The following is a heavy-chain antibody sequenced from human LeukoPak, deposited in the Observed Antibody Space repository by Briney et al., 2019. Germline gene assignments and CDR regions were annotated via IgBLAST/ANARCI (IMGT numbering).Heavy chain of an antibody. J-gene: IGHJ4*02. CDR3: AKGIRSGWYYFDY. CDR1: GLSFSIVA. Sequence: AGSLTLSCAASGLSFSIVAMSWVSQAPGKGLEWDSAGSGSGSNTFYADSVGGRFTFSRDDSKNTLYLQMDSLRAEDTAVYYCAKGIRSGWYYFDYWGQGTLVAVSS. D-gene: IGHD6-13*01. CDR2: GSGSGSNT. V-gene: IGHV3-23*01.